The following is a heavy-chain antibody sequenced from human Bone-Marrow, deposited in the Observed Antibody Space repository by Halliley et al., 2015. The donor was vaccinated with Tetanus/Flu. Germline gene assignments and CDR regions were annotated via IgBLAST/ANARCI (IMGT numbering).Heavy chain of an antibody. CDR3: SRANSGSDPLVY. V-gene: IGHV3-11*05. CDR2: MRGSGSFT. J-gene: IGHJ4*02. D-gene: IGHD6-6*01. Sequence: EWVSEMRGSGSFTKYAKSVKGRFAISRDNAKNSVFLQMTGMRGDDTAVYFCSRANSGSDPLVYWGQGALVTVSS.